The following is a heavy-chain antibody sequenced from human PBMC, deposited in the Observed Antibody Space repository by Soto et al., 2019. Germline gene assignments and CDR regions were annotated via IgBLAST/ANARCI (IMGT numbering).Heavy chain of an antibody. J-gene: IGHJ4*02. D-gene: IGHD3-16*01. Sequence: EVQLLEFGGGLVQPGGSLRLSCAASGFTFSTYAMSWVRQAPGKGLEWLSAISGSGGSTFYADSVKGRFTISRDNSKNTLYLQMNSLRAEDTAVYYCAKDHWGSYSGQGTLVTVSS. CDR2: ISGSGGST. CDR3: AKDHWGSY. CDR1: GFTFSTYA. V-gene: IGHV3-23*01.